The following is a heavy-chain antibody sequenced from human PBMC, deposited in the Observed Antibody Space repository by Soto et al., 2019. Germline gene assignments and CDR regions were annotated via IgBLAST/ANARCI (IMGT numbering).Heavy chain of an antibody. D-gene: IGHD6-19*01. CDR3: ARRDSSGWSGVFDI. V-gene: IGHV5-51*01. CDR2: VYPGDSNI. CDR1: GYSFSSHW. Sequence: GESLKISCTGSGYSFSSHWIGWVRQMPGKGLEWMGIVYPGDSNIRYSPSFEGQIDMSADESISTAYLQWSSLKASDTAMYYCARRDSSGWSGVFDIWGQGTMVTVS. J-gene: IGHJ3*02.